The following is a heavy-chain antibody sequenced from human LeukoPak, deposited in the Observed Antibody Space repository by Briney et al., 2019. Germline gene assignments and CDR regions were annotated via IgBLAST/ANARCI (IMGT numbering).Heavy chain of an antibody. D-gene: IGHD4-17*01. CDR3: ARGGATVTMFFDY. CDR2: ISADNGNT. Sequence: GASVKVSCKASGYSFSIYVITWVRQAPGQGLEWMGFISADNGNTNYAQKCQGRVTMTTDTSTSTADMELGSLRGDDTAVYYCARGGATVTMFFDYWGQGTLVTVSS. V-gene: IGHV1-18*01. CDR1: GYSFSIYV. J-gene: IGHJ4*02.